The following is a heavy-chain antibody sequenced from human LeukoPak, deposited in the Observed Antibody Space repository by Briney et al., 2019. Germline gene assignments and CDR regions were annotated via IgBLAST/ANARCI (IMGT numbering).Heavy chain of an antibody. J-gene: IGHJ4*02. Sequence: PGGSLRLSCAASGFTFSSYGMHWVRQAPGKGLEWVAFIRYDGSNKYYADSVKGRFTISRDNSKNTLYLQMNSLRAEDTAVYYCAAPRSEGLRGVRVYYFDYWGQGTLVTVSS. CDR1: GFTFSSYG. CDR3: AAPRSEGLRGVRVYYFDY. D-gene: IGHD3-3*01. V-gene: IGHV3-30*02. CDR2: IRYDGSNK.